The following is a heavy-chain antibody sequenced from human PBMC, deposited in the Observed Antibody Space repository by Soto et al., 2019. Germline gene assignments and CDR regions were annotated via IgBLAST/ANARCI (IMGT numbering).Heavy chain of an antibody. CDR3: ARDPRMITFGGVIVPYFDY. D-gene: IGHD3-16*02. CDR1: CGSISSGDYY. Sequence: PSETLSLTCTVSCGSISSGDYYWSWIREPPGKGLEWIGYVYYSGSTYYNPSLKSRVTISGDTCEHQFSLKLTSVTAADTAVYYCARDPRMITFGGVIVPYFDYWGQGTLATVSS. CDR2: VYYSGST. J-gene: IGHJ4*02. V-gene: IGHV4-30-4*01.